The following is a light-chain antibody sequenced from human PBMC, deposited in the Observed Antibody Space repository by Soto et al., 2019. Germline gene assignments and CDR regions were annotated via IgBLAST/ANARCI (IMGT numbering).Light chain of an antibody. V-gene: IGKV3-15*01. Sequence: EIVMTQSPATLSVSPGERATLSCRASQSVSSNLAWYQQKPGQAPRLLIYGASTRATGIPARFSGSGSGTEFTLTISSLQSEDFAVYYCQEYNNLPSWAFGQGTK. CDR1: QSVSSN. CDR2: GAS. CDR3: QEYNNLPSWA. J-gene: IGKJ1*01.